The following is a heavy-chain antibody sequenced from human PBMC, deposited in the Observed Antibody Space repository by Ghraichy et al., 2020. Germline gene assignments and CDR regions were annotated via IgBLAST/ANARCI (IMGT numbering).Heavy chain of an antibody. Sequence: GGSLRLSCKASGYTFANFAMHWVRQAPGQRLEWMGWINRGNGNTNYSQKFQGRVTITRDTSASTAYMELSSLRSEDTAVYYCARDHCYAGSCYDDSFDLWGQGTMVTVSS. CDR1: GYTFANFA. CDR3: ARDHCYAGSCYDDSFDL. V-gene: IGHV1-3*01. CDR2: INRGNGNT. D-gene: IGHD2-15*01. J-gene: IGHJ3*01.